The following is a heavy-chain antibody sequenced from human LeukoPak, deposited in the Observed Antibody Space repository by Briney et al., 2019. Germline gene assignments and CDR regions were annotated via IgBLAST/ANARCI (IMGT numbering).Heavy chain of an antibody. CDR3: ATPLLSRGPNPKNDY. V-gene: IGHV3-23*01. D-gene: IGHD2/OR15-2a*01. CDR2: ITSGANT. Sequence: GGSLRLSCAASGFTFNTYAMSWVRQAPGKGLEWVSGITSGANTYYADSVKGRFTISRDNSENTLNLQMNSLRAEDTAIYYCATPLLSRGPNPKNDYWGQGTLVTVSS. CDR1: GFTFNTYA. J-gene: IGHJ4*02.